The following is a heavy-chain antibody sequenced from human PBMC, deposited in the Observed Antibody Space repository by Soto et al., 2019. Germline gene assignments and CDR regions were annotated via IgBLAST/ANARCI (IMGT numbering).Heavy chain of an antibody. V-gene: IGHV1-18*04. CDR1: GYTFTRYG. D-gene: IGHD3-3*01. Sequence: QVQLLQSETEVKKPGASVKVSCKASGYTFTRYGITWVRQAPGQGLEWMGWISVYRGNTDSAQKFQGRLSLTTDTSTTTAYMELKSLRFDDTAVYFCSRETIGKAFDIWGQGTMVTVSS. J-gene: IGHJ3*02. CDR2: ISVYRGNT. CDR3: SRETIGKAFDI.